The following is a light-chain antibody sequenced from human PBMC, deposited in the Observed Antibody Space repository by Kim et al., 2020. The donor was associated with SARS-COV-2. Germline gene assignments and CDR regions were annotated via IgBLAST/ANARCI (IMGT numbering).Light chain of an antibody. CDR1: RKYVGGYRR. CDR3: SSFTSGGTLVL. CDR2: EVT. Sequence: QPFPISCTGRRKYVGGYRRVSWYRQAPRTSPQLIIYEVTNRPSGIPDRFSGSASGNTASLTISGLQTEDEGDYYCSSFTSGGTLVLFGGGTKVTVL. J-gene: IGLJ2*01. V-gene: IGLV2-18*02.